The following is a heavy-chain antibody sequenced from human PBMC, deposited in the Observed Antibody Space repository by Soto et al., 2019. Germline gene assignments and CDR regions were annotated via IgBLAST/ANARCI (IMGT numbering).Heavy chain of an antibody. Sequence: SETLSLTCTVSGASMNSYHWSWIRQPAEKGLEWIGHIHSSGSTNYNPSLKSRVTMSVDTSKNQFSLRLMSLTAADTAVYYCGSDQGVAAAGITWFDPWGQGSLVTVSS. V-gene: IGHV4-4*07. CDR1: GASMNSYH. CDR2: IHSSGST. D-gene: IGHD6-13*01. CDR3: GSDQGVAAAGITWFDP. J-gene: IGHJ5*02.